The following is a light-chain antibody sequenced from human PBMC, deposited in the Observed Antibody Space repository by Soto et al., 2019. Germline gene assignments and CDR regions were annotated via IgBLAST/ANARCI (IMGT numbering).Light chain of an antibody. CDR1: QSVTNSF. CDR3: QQYGSSPPMT. J-gene: IGKJ5*01. CDR2: GAS. V-gene: IGKV3-20*01. Sequence: EIVLAQSPGTLSLSPGERATLSCRASQSVTNSFLAWYQQKPGQAPRLLIYGASRRATGIPDRFTGSGSGTDFTLTISRLEPEDFAVYYCQQYGSSPPMTFGQGTRREIK.